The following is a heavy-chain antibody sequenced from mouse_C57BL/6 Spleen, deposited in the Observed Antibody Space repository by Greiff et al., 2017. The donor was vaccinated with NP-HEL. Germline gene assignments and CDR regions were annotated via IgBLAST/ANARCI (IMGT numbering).Heavy chain of an antibody. CDR3: TTVTTVVARGY. D-gene: IGHD1-1*01. J-gene: IGHJ2*01. V-gene: IGHV14-4*01. Sequence: EVQLQQSGAELVRPGASVKLSCTASGFNIKDDYMHWVKQRPEQGLEWIGWIDPENGDTEYASKFQGKATITADTSSNTAYLQLSSLTSEDTAVYYCTTVTTVVARGYWGQGTTLTVSS. CDR2: IDPENGDT. CDR1: GFNIKDDY.